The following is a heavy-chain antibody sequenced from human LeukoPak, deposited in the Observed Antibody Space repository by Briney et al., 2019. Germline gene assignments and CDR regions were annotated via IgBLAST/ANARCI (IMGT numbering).Heavy chain of an antibody. CDR1: GGSIISGASY. J-gene: IGHJ6*03. Sequence: PSQTLSLTCTVSGGSIISGASYWSWFRQPPGKGLEWIGYIYHSGSTYYNPSLKSRVTISIDTSKNQFSLKLSSVTAADTAVYYCAREGVVPAAMNYYYYYYMDVWGKGTTVTVSS. D-gene: IGHD2-2*01. V-gene: IGHV4-30-2*01. CDR3: AREGVVPAAMNYYYYYYMDV. CDR2: IYHSGST.